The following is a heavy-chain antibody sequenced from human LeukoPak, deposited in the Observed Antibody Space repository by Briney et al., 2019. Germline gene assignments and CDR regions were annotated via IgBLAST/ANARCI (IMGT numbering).Heavy chain of an antibody. D-gene: IGHD5-24*01. CDR3: AIQEGDSYNWVYFDY. J-gene: IGHJ4*02. CDR2: IIPILGIA. CDR1: GGTFSSYA. V-gene: IGHV1-69*04. Sequence: GASVKVSCKAPGGTFSSYAISWVRQAPGQGLEWMGRIIPILGIANYAQKFQGRVTITADKSTSTAYMELSSLRSEDTAVYYCAIQEGDSYNWVYFDYWGQGTLVTVSS.